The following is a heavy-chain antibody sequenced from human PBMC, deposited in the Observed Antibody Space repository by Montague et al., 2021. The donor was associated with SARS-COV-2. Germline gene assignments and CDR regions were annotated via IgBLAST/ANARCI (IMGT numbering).Heavy chain of an antibody. Sequence: SETLSLTCTVSGGSISSYYWSWIRQPPGKGLEWIGYIYYSGSTNCNPSLKSRVTISVDTSKNQFSLKLSSVTAADTAVYYCARGLSRYSSGKTPFLHSEMDVWGQGTTVTVSS. J-gene: IGHJ6*02. D-gene: IGHD6-19*01. CDR2: IYYSGST. CDR3: ARGLSRYSSGKTPFLHSEMDV. CDR1: GGSISSYY. V-gene: IGHV4-59*01.